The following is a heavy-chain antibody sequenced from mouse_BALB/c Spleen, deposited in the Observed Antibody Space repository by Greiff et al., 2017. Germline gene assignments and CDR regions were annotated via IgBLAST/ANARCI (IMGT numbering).Heavy chain of an antibody. CDR2: ISYSGST. CDR1: GYSITSDYA. V-gene: IGHV3-2*02. Sequence: EVKLVESGPGLVKPSQSLSLSCTVTGYSITSDYARYGSRQLPGNKLEWVGYISYSGSTSYNQSLKSRITITRDTSKNQFFLQLNSVTTEDTATYFFASLLFIYAMAYWGQGTSVTVSA. CDR3: ASLLFIYAMAY. D-gene: IGHD1-1*01. J-gene: IGHJ4*01.